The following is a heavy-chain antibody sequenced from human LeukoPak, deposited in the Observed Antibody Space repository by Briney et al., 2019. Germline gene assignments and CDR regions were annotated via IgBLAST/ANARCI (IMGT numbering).Heavy chain of an antibody. J-gene: IGHJ4*02. CDR1: GYTFTSYY. D-gene: IGHD3-3*01. V-gene: IGHV1-2*02. Sequence: ASVKVSCTASGYTFTSYYMHWVRQAPGQGLEWMGIINPNSGGTNYAQKFQGRVTMTRDTSISTAYMELSRLRSDDTAVYYCVRPSHDFWSGYYPLDYWGQGTLVTVSS. CDR3: VRPSHDFWSGYYPLDY. CDR2: INPNSGGT.